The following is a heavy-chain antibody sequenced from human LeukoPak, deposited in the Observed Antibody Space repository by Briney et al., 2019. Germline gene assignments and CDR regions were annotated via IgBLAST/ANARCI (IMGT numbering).Heavy chain of an antibody. CDR3: ARDRPNHSSSWHDKGFLSY. Sequence: ASVKVSCKASGYTFTGYYMHWVRQAPGQGLEWMGWINPNSVGTNYAQKFQGRVTMTRDKSNSTAYMELSRLRSDDTAVYCCARDRPNHSSSWHDKGFLSYWGQGTLVTVSS. CDR2: INPNSVGT. J-gene: IGHJ4*02. V-gene: IGHV1-2*02. CDR1: GYTFTGYY. D-gene: IGHD6-13*01.